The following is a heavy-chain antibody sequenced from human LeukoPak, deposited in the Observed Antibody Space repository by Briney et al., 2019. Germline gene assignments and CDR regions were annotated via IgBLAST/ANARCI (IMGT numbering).Heavy chain of an antibody. J-gene: IGHJ6*03. Sequence: PSETLSLTCAVYGGSFSGYYRSWIRQPPGKGLEWIGETHHSGGINYNSSLKSRLTISVDKSKDQFSLTLSSVTAADTAVYYCARHYYYYMDVWGKGTTVTVSS. CDR3: ARHYYYYMDV. V-gene: IGHV4-34*01. CDR2: THHSGGI. CDR1: GGSFSGYY.